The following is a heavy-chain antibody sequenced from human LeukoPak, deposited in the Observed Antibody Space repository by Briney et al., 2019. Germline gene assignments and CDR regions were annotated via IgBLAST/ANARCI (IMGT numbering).Heavy chain of an antibody. CDR2: IYYSGST. CDR3: ARVGERRQYYYDSSGYRPFDI. V-gene: IGHV4-59*01. J-gene: IGHJ3*02. D-gene: IGHD3-22*01. CDR1: GGSISSYY. Sequence: SETLSLTCTVSGGSISSYYWSWIRQPPGKGLEWIGYIYYSGSTNYNPSLKSRVTISVDTSKNQFSLKLSSVTAADTAVYYCARVGERRQYYYDSSGYRPFDIWGQGTMVTVSS.